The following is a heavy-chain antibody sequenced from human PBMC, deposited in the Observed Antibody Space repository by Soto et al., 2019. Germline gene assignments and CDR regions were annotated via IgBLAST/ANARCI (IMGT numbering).Heavy chain of an antibody. V-gene: IGHV1-69*01. D-gene: IGHD3-16*02. Sequence: QVQLVQSGAEVKKPGSSVKVSCKATGGSFNKNAINWVRQAPGQGLEWMGGIIPVSGPANYAQRFQGRVTTTADESTSTAYMEVSSLTSEDTAVYDCAREEFEPFWGLIVNYHSYGMDVWGQGTTVIVSS. J-gene: IGHJ6*02. CDR3: AREEFEPFWGLIVNYHSYGMDV. CDR2: IIPVSGPA. CDR1: GGSFNKNA.